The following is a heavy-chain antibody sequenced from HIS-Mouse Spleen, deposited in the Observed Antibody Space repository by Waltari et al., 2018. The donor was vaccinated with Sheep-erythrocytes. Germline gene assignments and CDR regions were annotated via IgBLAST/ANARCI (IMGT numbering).Heavy chain of an antibody. CDR2: ISYDGSNK. CDR1: GFTFSSYA. CDR3: DAQELYGDAFDI. Sequence: QVQLVESGGGVVQPGRSLRLSCAASGFTFSSYAMHWVRQAPGKGLEWVAVISYDGSNKYYADSVKGRFTISRDNSKNTLYLQMNSLRAEDTAVYYCDAQELYGDAFDIWGQGTMVTVSS. J-gene: IGHJ3*02. D-gene: IGHD1-26*01. V-gene: IGHV3-30-3*01.